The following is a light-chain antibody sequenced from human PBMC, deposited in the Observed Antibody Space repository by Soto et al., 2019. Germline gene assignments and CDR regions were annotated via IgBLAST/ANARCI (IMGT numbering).Light chain of an antibody. Sequence: DIQMTQSPSSLSASVGDRVTITCQASQDIDRYLHWYQHIPGKAPKLLIYDASHLETGVPSRFSGGGSGTHFTFTISSLQPEDIAAYFCQQYANLPLTVGQGTRLEI. CDR3: QQYANLPLT. J-gene: IGKJ5*01. V-gene: IGKV1-33*01. CDR1: QDIDRY. CDR2: DAS.